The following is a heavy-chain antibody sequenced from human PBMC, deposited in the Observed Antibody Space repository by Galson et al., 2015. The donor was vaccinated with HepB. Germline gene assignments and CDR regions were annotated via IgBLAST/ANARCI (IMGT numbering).Heavy chain of an antibody. CDR2: IWYDGSKE. CDR1: GFRFSSYG. V-gene: IGHV3-33*01. J-gene: IGHJ4*02. D-gene: IGHD5-18*01. Sequence: SLRLSCAASGFRFSSYGMHWVRQAPGKGLEWVAGIWYDGSKEYYIDSVKGRITISRDNSKSTLYLQMNSLRAEDTAVYYCARDLYNYGYFDHWGQGTLVTVSS. CDR3: ARDLYNYGYFDH.